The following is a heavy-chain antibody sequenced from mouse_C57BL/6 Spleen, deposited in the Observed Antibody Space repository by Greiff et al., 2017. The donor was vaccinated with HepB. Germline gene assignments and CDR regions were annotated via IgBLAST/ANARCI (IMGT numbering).Heavy chain of an antibody. V-gene: IGHV5-6*01. CDR1: GFTFSSYG. Sequence: EVQVVESGGDLVKPGGSLKLSCAASGFTFSSYGMSWVRQTPDKRLEWVATISSGGSYTYYPDSVKGRFTISRDNAKNTLYLQMRSLKSEDTAMYYCARQAGYYFDYWGQGTTLTVSS. D-gene: IGHD4-1*01. CDR2: ISSGGSYT. J-gene: IGHJ2*01. CDR3: ARQAGYYFDY.